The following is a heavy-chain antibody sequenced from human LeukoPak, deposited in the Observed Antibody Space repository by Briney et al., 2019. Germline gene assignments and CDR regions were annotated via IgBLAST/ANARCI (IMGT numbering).Heavy chain of an antibody. V-gene: IGHV4-59*08. CDR3: ARFRLGTSGPFDY. CDR2: IYYSGST. CDR1: GGSINTYY. J-gene: IGHJ4*02. D-gene: IGHD2-2*01. Sequence: PSDTLSLTCTVSGGSINTYYWSWIRQPPGKGLESIGYIYYSGSTNYNPSLKSRVTISVDTSKNQFSLNLSSVTAADTAVYYCARFRLGTSGPFDYWGQGTLVTVSS.